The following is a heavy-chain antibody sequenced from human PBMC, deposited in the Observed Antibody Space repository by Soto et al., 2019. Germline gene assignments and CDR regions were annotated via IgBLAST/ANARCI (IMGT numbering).Heavy chain of an antibody. D-gene: IGHD2-2*01. CDR1: GYTLTELS. CDR2: FDPEDGET. Sequence: GASVKVSCKVSGYTLTELSMHWVRQAPGKGLEWMGGFDPEDGETIYAQKFQGRVTMTEDTSTDTAYMELSSLRSEDTAVYYCATDFLDIVVVPAADDAFDIWGQGTMVTVSS. J-gene: IGHJ3*02. CDR3: ATDFLDIVVVPAADDAFDI. V-gene: IGHV1-24*01.